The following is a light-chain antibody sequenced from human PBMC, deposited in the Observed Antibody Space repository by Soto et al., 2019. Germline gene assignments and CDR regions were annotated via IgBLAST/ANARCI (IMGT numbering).Light chain of an antibody. CDR3: KQYNNLYT. CDR2: ATS. Sequence: ETVMTQSPGTLSVSPGETVTVSCRASQSVSSNVAWYQQKPGQAPRLLMYATSTRATGIPARFSGSGSGTEFTLTISSLELEDFAVYYCKQYNNLYTFGQGTKVEIK. J-gene: IGKJ2*01. V-gene: IGKV3-15*01. CDR1: QSVSSN.